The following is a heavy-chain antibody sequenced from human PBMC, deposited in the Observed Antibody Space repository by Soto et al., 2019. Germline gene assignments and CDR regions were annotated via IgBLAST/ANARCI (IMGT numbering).Heavy chain of an antibody. D-gene: IGHD3-10*01. CDR2: IYWDGDK. Sequence: TLSLTCTVSGGSISSYYWSWIRQPPGKGLECLALIYWDGDKRYSPSLQSRLSITKDTSKNQVVLTMTNMDPVDTATYYCAHIPSYYQYDWFDPWGQGTLVTVSS. J-gene: IGHJ5*02. CDR1: GGSISSYYW. CDR3: AHIPSYYQYDWFDP. V-gene: IGHV2-5*08.